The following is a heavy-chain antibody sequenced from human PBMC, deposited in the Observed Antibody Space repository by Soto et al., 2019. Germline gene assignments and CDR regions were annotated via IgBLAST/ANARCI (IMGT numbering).Heavy chain of an antibody. Sequence: DVQLVESGGGLIQPGGSLRLSCAASGFTVSSNYMSWVRQAPGKGLEWVSVIYSGGSTYYADSVKGRFTISRDNSKNTLYLQMNSLRAEDTAVYYCARDRVESGYPEYFQHWCQGTLVTVSS. J-gene: IGHJ1*01. V-gene: IGHV3-53*01. CDR3: ARDRVESGYPEYFQH. D-gene: IGHD3-22*01. CDR1: GFTVSSNY. CDR2: IYSGGST.